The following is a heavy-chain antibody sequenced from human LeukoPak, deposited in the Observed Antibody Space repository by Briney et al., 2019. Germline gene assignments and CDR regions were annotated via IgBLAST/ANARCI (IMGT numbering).Heavy chain of an antibody. D-gene: IGHD5-18*01. CDR1: GGSITSGNNY. V-gene: IGHV4-30-4*01. J-gene: IGHJ5*02. CDR3: VKAPTVAGSYGWFDP. CDR2: IYSGGRT. Sequence: SQTLSLTCTVSGGSITSGNNYWNWIRQSPGTGLEWIGFIYSGGRTNYNPFLRSRVVISADASKNQISLRVESMTAADTVVYYCVKAPTVAGSYGWFDPWGQGTLVTVSS.